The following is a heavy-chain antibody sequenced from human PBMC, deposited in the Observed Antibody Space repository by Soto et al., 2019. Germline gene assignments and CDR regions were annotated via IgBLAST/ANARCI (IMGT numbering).Heavy chain of an antibody. Sequence: ASVKVSCKASGYTFTSYRIRWVRQAPGQGLEWMGWISAYSGNTKYAQKLQGRVTMTTDTSTSTAYMELRSLRSDDTAVYYCACGRTRVEVADSGIDYWGQGTMVTVSS. CDR3: ACGRTRVEVADSGIDY. J-gene: IGHJ4*01. CDR2: ISAYSGNT. V-gene: IGHV1-18*01. D-gene: IGHD2-15*01. CDR1: GYTFTSYR.